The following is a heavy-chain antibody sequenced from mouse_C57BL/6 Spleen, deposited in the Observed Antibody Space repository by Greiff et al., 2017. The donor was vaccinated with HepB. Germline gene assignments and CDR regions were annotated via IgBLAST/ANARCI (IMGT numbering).Heavy chain of an antibody. CDR3: ASGDYAYYFDY. V-gene: IGHV5-4*03. D-gene: IGHD2-4*01. CDR2: ISDGGSYT. Sequence: EVKLVESGGGLVKPGGSLKLSCAASGFTFSSYAMSWVRQTPEKRLEWVATISDGGSYTYYPDNVKGRFTISRDNAKNNLYLQMSHLKSEDTAMYYCASGDYAYYFDYWGQGTTLTVSS. J-gene: IGHJ2*01. CDR1: GFTFSSYA.